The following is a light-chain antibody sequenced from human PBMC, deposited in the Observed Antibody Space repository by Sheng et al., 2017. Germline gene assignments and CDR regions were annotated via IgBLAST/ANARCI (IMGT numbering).Light chain of an antibody. J-gene: IGLJ1*01. Sequence: QSALTQPASVSGSPGQSITISCTGTSSDIGGYNYVSWYQHHPGKAPRLMIYDVNERPSGVSDRFSGSKSGNTASLTISGLQAEDEADYYCTSYASSGTYVFGTGDHGHHP. CDR2: DVN. CDR3: TSYASSGTYV. CDR1: SSDIGGYNY. V-gene: IGLV2-14*03.